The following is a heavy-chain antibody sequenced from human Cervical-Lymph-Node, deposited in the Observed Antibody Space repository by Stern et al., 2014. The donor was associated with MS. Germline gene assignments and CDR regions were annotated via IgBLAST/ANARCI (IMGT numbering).Heavy chain of an antibody. J-gene: IGHJ3*02. V-gene: IGHV3-49*03. Sequence: EVQLVESGGTLVQPGRSLRLSCARSDFTFDAYGMSWFRPAPGKGLEWVGLIRSKTYGGTTHYAASVRGRFTISRDDSKRIAYLQMNSLKPEDTALYYCSRELTWTWTGAFDIWGQGTMVTVSS. CDR3: SRELTWTWTGAFDI. CDR1: DFTFDAYG. CDR2: IRSKTYGGTT. D-gene: IGHD3-16*01.